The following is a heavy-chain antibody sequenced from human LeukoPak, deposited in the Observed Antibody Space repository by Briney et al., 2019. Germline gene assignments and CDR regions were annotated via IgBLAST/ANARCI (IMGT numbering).Heavy chain of an antibody. CDR1: GFTSSSYS. V-gene: IGHV3-21*01. J-gene: IGHJ3*02. CDR2: ISSGGTYK. Sequence: GGSLRLSCAASGFTSSSYSMNWVRQAPGKGLEWVSSISSGGTYKYYADSVKGRFTISRDNAQNSLYLQMNSLRAEDSSVYYCARPTTVTTISADAFDIWGQGTMVTVS. CDR3: ARPTTVTTISADAFDI. D-gene: IGHD4-17*01.